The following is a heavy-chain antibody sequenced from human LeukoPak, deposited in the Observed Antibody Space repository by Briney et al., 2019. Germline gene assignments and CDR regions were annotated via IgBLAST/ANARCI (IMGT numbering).Heavy chain of an antibody. Sequence: GGSLRLSCAASGFTFSSYAMSWVRQAPGKGLEWVSAISGSGGSAYYADSVKGRFTISRDNSKNTLYLQMNSLRAEDTAVYYCAKKLGGTVAGYAFDIWGQGTVVTVSS. CDR2: ISGSGGSA. D-gene: IGHD6-19*01. V-gene: IGHV3-23*01. J-gene: IGHJ3*02. CDR1: GFTFSSYA. CDR3: AKKLGGTVAGYAFDI.